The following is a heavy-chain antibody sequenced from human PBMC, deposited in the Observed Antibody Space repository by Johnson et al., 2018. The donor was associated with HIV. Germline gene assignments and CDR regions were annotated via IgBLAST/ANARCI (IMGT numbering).Heavy chain of an antibody. CDR1: GFTFSGSA. CDR3: ARGRYYDSSAYESGAFDI. V-gene: IGHV3-73*01. Sequence: MQLVESGGGLVQPGGSLKLSCAASGFTFSGSAMHWVRQASGKGLEWVGRIRSKVNSYATAYAASVKGRFTISRDDSKNTAYLQMNSLRAEDTAVYYCARGRYYDSSAYESGAFDIWGQGTKVTVSS. CDR2: IRSKVNSYAT. J-gene: IGHJ3*02. D-gene: IGHD3-22*01.